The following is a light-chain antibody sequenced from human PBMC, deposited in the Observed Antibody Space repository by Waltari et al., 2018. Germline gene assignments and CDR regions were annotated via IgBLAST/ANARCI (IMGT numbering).Light chain of an antibody. CDR3: QQYYSIPLT. CDR1: QSVLYSSNNKNY. Sequence: DIVMTQSPDSLAVSLGERATINCKSSQSVLYSSNNKNYLAWYQQKPGQPPKLLIYWASTRESGFPDRFSGSGSGTHFTLTITSLQAEDVAVYYCQQYYSIPLTFGGGTRMEIK. V-gene: IGKV4-1*01. CDR2: WAS. J-gene: IGKJ4*01.